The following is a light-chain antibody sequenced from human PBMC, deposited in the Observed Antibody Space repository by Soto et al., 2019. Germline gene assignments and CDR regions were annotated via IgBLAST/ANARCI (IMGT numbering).Light chain of an antibody. V-gene: IGKV3-15*01. J-gene: IGKJ1*01. CDR2: GAS. Sequence: EIVMTQSPATLSVSPGGRATLSCRASQSISDTLAWYQQKPGQAPRLLIYGASRMDTGFPARFSGSGSGTDFTLTISSLQSEDFAVYYCQQYDNWPWTFGQGTKVEI. CDR1: QSISDT. CDR3: QQYDNWPWT.